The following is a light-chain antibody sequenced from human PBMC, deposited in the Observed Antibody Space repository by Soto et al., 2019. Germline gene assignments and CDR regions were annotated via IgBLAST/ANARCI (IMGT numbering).Light chain of an antibody. J-gene: IGKJ4*01. Sequence: DIQMTQSPASLSASVGDRVTVTCRAGQSISNYLNWYQQKPGKAPKLLIYAASILQSGVPSRFSGSGSGTEFTLSINSLQAEYFSIYYCQQSYNPPLTFGGGTKVEMK. CDR2: AAS. CDR1: QSISNY. V-gene: IGKV1-39*01. CDR3: QQSYNPPLT.